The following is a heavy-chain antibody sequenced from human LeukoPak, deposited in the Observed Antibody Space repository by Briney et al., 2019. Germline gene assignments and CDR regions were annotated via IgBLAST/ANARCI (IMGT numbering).Heavy chain of an antibody. CDR3: AKDSVVVVPAAIEDY. CDR1: GFTFSDYY. Sequence: GGSLRLSCAASGFTFSDYYMSWIRQAPGKGLEWVSYISSSGSTIYYADSVKGRFTISRDNAKNSLYLQMNSLRAEDTAVYYCAKDSVVVVPAAIEDYWGQGTLVTVSS. V-gene: IGHV3-11*04. CDR2: ISSSGSTI. J-gene: IGHJ4*02. D-gene: IGHD2-2*02.